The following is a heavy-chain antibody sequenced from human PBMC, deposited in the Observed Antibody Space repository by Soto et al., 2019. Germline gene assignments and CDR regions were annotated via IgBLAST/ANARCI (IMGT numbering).Heavy chain of an antibody. V-gene: IGHV3-30*03. CDR1: GFTFSSYG. CDR3: ATQRGDFWSGYLFDY. Sequence: GSLRLSCAASGFTFSSYGMHWVRQAPGKGLEWVAVIPYDGSNKYYVDSVKGRFTISRDNSKNTLYLQMNSLRAEDTAVYYCATQRGDFWSGYLFDYWGQGTLVTVSS. D-gene: IGHD3-3*01. CDR2: IPYDGSNK. J-gene: IGHJ4*02.